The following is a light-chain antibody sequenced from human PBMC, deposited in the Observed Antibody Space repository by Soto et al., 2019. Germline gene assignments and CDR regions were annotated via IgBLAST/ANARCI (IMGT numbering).Light chain of an antibody. V-gene: IGKV1-5*03. Sequence: DIQMTQSPSTLSASVGDRVTITCRASQSISSWLAWYQQKPGKAPKLLIYKASSLESGVPSRFSGSGSGTEFTLTIIRLQPDDFASYYCQQYNSYSPYTFGQGTKLEIK. CDR2: KAS. CDR3: QQYNSYSPYT. J-gene: IGKJ2*01. CDR1: QSISSW.